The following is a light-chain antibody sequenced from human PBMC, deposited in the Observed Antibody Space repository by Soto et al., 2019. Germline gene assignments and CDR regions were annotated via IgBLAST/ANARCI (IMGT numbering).Light chain of an antibody. V-gene: IGKV4-1*01. CDR2: WAS. J-gene: IGKJ4*01. Sequence: DIVMTQSPDSLAVSLVERATINCKSSQSVLYSSNNKNYLAWYQQKPGQPPKLLIYWASTRESGVPDRFSGSGSGRDFTLTISSLLDEDVAVYYCQQYYSTPQLTFGGGTKVEIK. CDR1: QSVLYSSNNKNY. CDR3: QQYYSTPQLT.